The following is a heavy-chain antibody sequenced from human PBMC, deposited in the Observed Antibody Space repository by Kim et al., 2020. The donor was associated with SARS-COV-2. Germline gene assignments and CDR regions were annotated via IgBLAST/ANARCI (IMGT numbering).Heavy chain of an antibody. Sequence: SETLSLTCTVSGGSISSSSYYWGWIRQPPGKGLEWIGSIYYSGSTYYNPSLKSRVTISVDTSKNQFSLKLSSVTAADTAVYYCARGGYCSGGSCYWFDTWGQGSLVTVSS. V-gene: IGHV4-39*07. CDR1: GGSISSSSYY. J-gene: IGHJ5*02. D-gene: IGHD2-15*01. CDR2: IYYSGST. CDR3: ARGGYCSGGSCYWFDT.